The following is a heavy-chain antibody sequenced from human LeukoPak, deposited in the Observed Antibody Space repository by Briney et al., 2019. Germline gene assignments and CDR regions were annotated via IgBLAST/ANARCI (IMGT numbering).Heavy chain of an antibody. CDR1: GYTFTGYY. CDR2: INPNSGGT. J-gene: IGHJ5*02. V-gene: IGHV1-2*02. Sequence: ASVKVSCKASGYTFTGYYMHWVRQAPGQGLEWMGWINPNSGGTNYAQKFQGRVTMTRDASISTAYTELSRLRSDDTAVYYCARDALVVVIATNPTNWFVPWGQRTLVTVSS. D-gene: IGHD2-21*01. CDR3: ARDALVVVIATNPTNWFVP.